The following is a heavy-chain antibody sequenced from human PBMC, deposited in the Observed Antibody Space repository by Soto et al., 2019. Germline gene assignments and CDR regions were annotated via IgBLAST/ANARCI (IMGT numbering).Heavy chain of an antibody. Sequence: EVQLVESGGGLVKPGGSLRLSCAASGFTFSSYSMNWVRQAPGKGLEWVSSISSSSSYIYYADSVKGRFTISRDNAKNSLYLQMNSLRAEDTAVYYCARDRAGDGYKNDYWGQGTLVTVSS. CDR2: ISSSSSYI. CDR3: ARDRAGDGYKNDY. V-gene: IGHV3-21*01. CDR1: GFTFSSYS. D-gene: IGHD5-12*01. J-gene: IGHJ4*02.